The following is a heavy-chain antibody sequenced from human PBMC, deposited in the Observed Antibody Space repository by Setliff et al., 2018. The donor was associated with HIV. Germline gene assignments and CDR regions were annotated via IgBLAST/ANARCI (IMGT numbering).Heavy chain of an antibody. CDR3: ARDNKVAPLDF. V-gene: IGHV1-69*05. J-gene: IGHJ4*02. CDR1: GGTFSSYA. CDR2: IIPIFGTA. Sequence: GASVKVSCKASGGTFSSYAISWVRQAPGQGLEWMGGIIPIFGTANYAQKLQGRVTMTTDTSTSTAYMELRSLRSDDTAVYYCARDNKVAPLDFWGQGTLVTVSS. D-gene: IGHD5-12*01.